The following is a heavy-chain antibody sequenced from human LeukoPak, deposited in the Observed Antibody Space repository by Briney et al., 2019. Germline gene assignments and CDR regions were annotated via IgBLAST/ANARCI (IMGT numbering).Heavy chain of an antibody. V-gene: IGHV3-20*04. D-gene: IGHD3-22*01. CDR1: GLTFDDYG. Sequence: PGGSLRLSCAASGLTFDDYGMSWVRQAPGKGLEWVSGINWNGGSTGYADSVKGRFTISRDNAKNSLYLQMNSLRAEDTALYYCARVTAYYDSSGYSGYYYFDYWGQGTLVTVSS. J-gene: IGHJ4*02. CDR3: ARVTAYYDSSGYSGYYYFDY. CDR2: INWNGGST.